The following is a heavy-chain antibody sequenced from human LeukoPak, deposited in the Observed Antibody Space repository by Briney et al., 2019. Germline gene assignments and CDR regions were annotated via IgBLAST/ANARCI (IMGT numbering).Heavy chain of an antibody. Sequence: SETLSLTCVLSGASISSSDYYWAWIRQPPGKGLEWIGTVYYSGSTYYNPSLKSRLTISVDTSNNSISLKVTSLTAADTGVYYCARHGNWEPFDYWGQGSLVTVSS. D-gene: IGHD7-27*01. J-gene: IGHJ4*02. CDR1: GASISSSDYY. V-gene: IGHV4-39*01. CDR2: VYYSGST. CDR3: ARHGNWEPFDY.